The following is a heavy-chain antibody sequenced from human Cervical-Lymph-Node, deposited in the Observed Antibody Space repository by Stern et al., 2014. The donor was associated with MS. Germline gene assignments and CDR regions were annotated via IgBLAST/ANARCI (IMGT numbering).Heavy chain of an antibody. CDR1: GFKFSIYW. CDR3: ARQTTAWASDV. J-gene: IGHJ4*02. Sequence: EVQLVQSGAELIRPGESLKISCKGSGFKFSIYWIAWVRQMPGKGLEWMGIIYTGDSETRYSPSCQGQVTMSADKSTSTAYLQWSSLNASDTAMYFCARQTTAWASDVWGQGTLVTVSS. V-gene: IGHV5-51*01. CDR2: IYTGDSET. D-gene: IGHD1-14*01.